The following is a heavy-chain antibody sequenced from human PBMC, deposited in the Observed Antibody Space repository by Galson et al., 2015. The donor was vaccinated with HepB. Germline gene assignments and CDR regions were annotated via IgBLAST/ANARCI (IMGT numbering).Heavy chain of an antibody. J-gene: IGHJ6*02. Sequence: SLRLSCAASGFSFRTYWMTWVRRAPGKGLEWVANVKQDGSVTNYVDSVKGRFTISRDNAKNSLFLHMNSLRAEDTAVYYCVRHGDNIPYYYAMDVWGQGTTVTVSS. CDR3: VRHGDNIPYYYAMDV. CDR2: VKQDGSVT. CDR1: GFSFRTYW. V-gene: IGHV3-7*03. D-gene: IGHD4-17*01.